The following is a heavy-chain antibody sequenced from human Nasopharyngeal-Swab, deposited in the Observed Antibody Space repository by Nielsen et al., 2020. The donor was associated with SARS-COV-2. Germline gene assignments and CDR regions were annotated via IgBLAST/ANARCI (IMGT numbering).Heavy chain of an antibody. Sequence: SETLSLTCAVSGYSISSGYYWGWIRQPPETGLEWIGSIYHSGSTYYNPSLKSRVTISVDTSTNQFSLKLTSVTAADTAVYYCATDCSSTTCYTGTRLGFDIWGQGTMVTVSS. V-gene: IGHV4-38-2*01. D-gene: IGHD2-2*02. J-gene: IGHJ3*02. CDR1: GYSISSGYY. CDR2: IYHSGST. CDR3: ATDCSSTTCYTGTRLGFDI.